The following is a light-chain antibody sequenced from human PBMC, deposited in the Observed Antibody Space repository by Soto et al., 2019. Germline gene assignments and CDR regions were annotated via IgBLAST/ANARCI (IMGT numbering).Light chain of an antibody. CDR2: RSD. J-gene: IGLJ2*01. Sequence: SYELTQPLSVSVALGQTAKITCGGKDIGSKDVRWYQQRPGQAPVLVIFRSDNRPSGIPERFSGSNSGTPATLTISRAQAGDEADYYCHVWDSSTVIFGGGTKVTVL. CDR1: DIGSKD. CDR3: HVWDSSTVI. V-gene: IGLV3-9*01.